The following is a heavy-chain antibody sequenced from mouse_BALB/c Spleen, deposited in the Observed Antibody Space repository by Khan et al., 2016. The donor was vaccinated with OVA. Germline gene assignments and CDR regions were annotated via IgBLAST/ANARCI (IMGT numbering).Heavy chain of an antibody. Sequence: VQLQQSGPGLVKPSQSLSLTCTVTGYSITSDYAWNWIRQFPGNKLEWMGYISYSGNTNYNPSLRSRISITRDTSKNQFFLPLNSVTTEDKATYYCARVYGGDFDYWGQGTTLTVSS. J-gene: IGHJ2*01. D-gene: IGHD1-1*01. CDR3: ARVYGGDFDY. CDR2: ISYSGNT. CDR1: GYSITSDYA. V-gene: IGHV3-2*02.